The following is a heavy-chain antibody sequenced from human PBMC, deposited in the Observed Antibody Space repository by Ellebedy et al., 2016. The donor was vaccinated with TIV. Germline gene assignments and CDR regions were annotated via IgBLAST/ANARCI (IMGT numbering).Heavy chain of an antibody. D-gene: IGHD4-23*01. V-gene: IGHV2-5*02. Sequence: SGPTLVXPTQTLTRTCTFSGFSLRAYAVGVHWIRQPPGKPLEWLALMYWGDENLYSPSLKNRLTLAKDTSNSQVVLTMTNMDPVDTATYYCAHTGGRAIDYWGQGTLVTVSS. J-gene: IGHJ4*02. CDR3: AHTGGRAIDY. CDR2: MYWGDEN. CDR1: GFSLRAYAVG.